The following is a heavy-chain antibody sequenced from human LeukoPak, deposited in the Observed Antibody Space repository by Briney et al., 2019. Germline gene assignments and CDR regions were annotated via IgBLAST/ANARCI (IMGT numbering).Heavy chain of an antibody. CDR2: IYSSGST. CDR3: AREGGSYSRVDY. D-gene: IGHD1-26*01. CDR1: GDSISSNY. V-gene: IGHV4-4*07. Sequence: SETLSPTCTVSGDSISSNYWTWIRQPAGKGLEWIGRIYSSGSTIYNPSLKSRVTMSVDTSNNQFSLKLSSVTAADTAVYYCAREGGSYSRVDYWGQGTLVTVSS. J-gene: IGHJ4*02.